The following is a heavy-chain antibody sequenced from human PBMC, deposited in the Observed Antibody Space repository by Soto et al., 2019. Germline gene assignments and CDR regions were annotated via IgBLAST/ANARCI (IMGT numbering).Heavy chain of an antibody. CDR1: GYTFTGYY. Sequence: ASVKVSGKASGYTFTGYYMHWVRQAPGQGLEWMGWINPNSGGTNYAQKFQGRVTMTRDTSISTAYMELSRLRSDDTAVYYCARRGDSSSNFDYWGQGTLVTVSS. CDR3: ARRGDSSSNFDY. CDR2: INPNSGGT. J-gene: IGHJ4*02. V-gene: IGHV1-2*02. D-gene: IGHD6-13*01.